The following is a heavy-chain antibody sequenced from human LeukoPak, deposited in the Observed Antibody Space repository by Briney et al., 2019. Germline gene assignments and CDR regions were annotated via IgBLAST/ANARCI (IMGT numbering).Heavy chain of an antibody. Sequence: SETLSLTCTVSGGSISSYYWSWIRQPPGKGLEWIGYIYYSGSTNYHPSLKSRVTISVDTSKNQFSLKLSSVTAADTAVYYCAGYYDSSGPIDYWGQGTLVTVSS. CDR3: AGYYDSSGPIDY. V-gene: IGHV4-59*01. J-gene: IGHJ4*02. CDR2: IYYSGST. CDR1: GGSISSYY. D-gene: IGHD3-22*01.